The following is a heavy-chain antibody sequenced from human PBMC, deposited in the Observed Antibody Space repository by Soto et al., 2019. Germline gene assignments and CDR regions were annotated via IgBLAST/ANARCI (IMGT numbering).Heavy chain of an antibody. CDR2: ISYDGRST. J-gene: IGHJ4*02. CDR3: ARDLCSGGTCYSAY. V-gene: IGHV3-30*04. CDR1: GFTFSSYA. D-gene: IGHD2-15*01. Sequence: QVPLVESGGGVVQPGRSLRLSCAASGFTFSSYAMHWVRQAPGKGLEWAAVISYDGRSTYYADSVKGRFTVSRDNSKNTVWLEMNSLRGEDTAIYYCARDLCSGGTCYSAYWGQGTLVTVAA.